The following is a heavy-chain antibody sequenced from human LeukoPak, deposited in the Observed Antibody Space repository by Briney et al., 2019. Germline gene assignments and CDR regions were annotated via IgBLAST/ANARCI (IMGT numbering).Heavy chain of an antibody. Sequence: SETLSLTCTVSGGSISSYYWSWIRQPSGKGLEWIGYIYYSGSTNYNPSLKSRVTISVDTSKNQFSLKLSSVTAADTAVYYCARVRASETPSGGGNWFDPWGQGTLVTVSS. CDR1: GGSISSYY. D-gene: IGHD2-15*01. J-gene: IGHJ5*02. V-gene: IGHV4-59*01. CDR3: ARVRASETPSGGGNWFDP. CDR2: IYYSGST.